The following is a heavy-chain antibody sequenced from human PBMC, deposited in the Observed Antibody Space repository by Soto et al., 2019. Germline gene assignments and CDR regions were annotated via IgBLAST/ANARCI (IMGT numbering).Heavy chain of an antibody. CDR1: GYSFTSYW. CDR3: ARHSWYYYGSGMKYYYGMDV. D-gene: IGHD3-10*01. V-gene: IGHV5-10-1*01. CDR2: IDPSDSYT. Sequence: GESRKISCKGSGYSFTSYWISWVRQMPGKGLEWMGRIDPSDSYTNYSLSFQGHVTISADKSISTAYLQWSSLKASDTAMYYCARHSWYYYGSGMKYYYGMDVWGQGTTVTVSS. J-gene: IGHJ6*02.